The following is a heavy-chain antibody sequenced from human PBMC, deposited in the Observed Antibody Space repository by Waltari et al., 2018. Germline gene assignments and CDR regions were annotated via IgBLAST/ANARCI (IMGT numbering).Heavy chain of an antibody. CDR3: ARALPGEITVYDY. CDR2: IKQDGTQQ. D-gene: IGHD3-10*01. CDR1: GFPFGSHW. J-gene: IGHJ4*02. V-gene: IGHV3-7*01. Sequence: EVQLVESGGGLVQPGGSLSLSCVASGFPFGSHWMSWVRQVPEKGLEWVADIKQDGTQQYYVDSVKGRFTVSRDNHKNSLFLQMNSLRAEDTAVYYCARALPGEITVYDYWAQGALVTVSS.